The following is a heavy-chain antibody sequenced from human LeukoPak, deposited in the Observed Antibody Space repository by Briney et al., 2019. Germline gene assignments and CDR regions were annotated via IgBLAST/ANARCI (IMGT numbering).Heavy chain of an antibody. J-gene: IGHJ4*02. V-gene: IGHV4-34*01. CDR2: INHSGST. CDR1: GGSFSGYY. CDR3: ASRTMVRGPRDY. Sequence: PSETLSLTCAVYGGSFSGYYWSWIRPPPGKGLEWIGEINHSGSTNYHPSLKSRVTISVDTSKNQFSLKLSSVTAADTAVYYCASRTMVRGPRDYWGQGTLVTVSS. D-gene: IGHD3-10*01.